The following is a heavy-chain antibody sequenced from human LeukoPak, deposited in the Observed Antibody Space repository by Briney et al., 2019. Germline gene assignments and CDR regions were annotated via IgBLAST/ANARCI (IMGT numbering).Heavy chain of an antibody. J-gene: IGHJ3*02. CDR2: ISAYNGNT. CDR1: GYTFTSYG. Sequence: ASVKVSCKASGYTFTSYGITWVRQAPGQGLEWMGWISAYNGNTNYAQKLQGRVTMTTDTSTSTAYMNLRSLRSDDTAVYYCASVTTVTTKGHGAFDIWGQGTMVTVSS. CDR3: ASVTTVTTKGHGAFDI. V-gene: IGHV1-18*01. D-gene: IGHD4-17*01.